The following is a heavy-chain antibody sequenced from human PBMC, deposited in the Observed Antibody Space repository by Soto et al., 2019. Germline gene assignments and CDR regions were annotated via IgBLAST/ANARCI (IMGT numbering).Heavy chain of an antibody. CDR2: IYPGDSDT. J-gene: IGHJ4*02. CDR3: ARRGITIFGVVQYYFDY. Sequence: GESLKISCKGSGYSFTSYWIGWVRQMPGKGLEWMGIIYPGDSDTRYSPSFQGQVTISADKSISTAYLQWSSLKASDTAMYYCARRGITIFGVVQYYFDYWGQGTLVTVSS. V-gene: IGHV5-51*01. CDR1: GYSFTSYW. D-gene: IGHD3-3*01.